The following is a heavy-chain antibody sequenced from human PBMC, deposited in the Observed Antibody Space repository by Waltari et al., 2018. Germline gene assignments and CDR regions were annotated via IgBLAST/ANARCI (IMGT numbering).Heavy chain of an antibody. V-gene: IGHV3-23*04. J-gene: IGHJ5*02. Sequence: EVQLVESGGGLVQPGGSLRLSCAASGFTFSSYAMSWVRQAPGKGPECVSAISGSGGSTYYADSGKGRFTISRDKSKNTLYLQMNSLRAEDTAVYYCAKGGVGLLNWFDPWGQGTLVTVSS. CDR1: GFTFSSYA. D-gene: IGHD5-18*01. CDR3: AKGGVGLLNWFDP. CDR2: ISGSGGST.